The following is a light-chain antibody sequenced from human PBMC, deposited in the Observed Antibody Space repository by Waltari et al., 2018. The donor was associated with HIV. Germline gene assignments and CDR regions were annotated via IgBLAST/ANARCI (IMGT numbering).Light chain of an antibody. CDR3: QQYDSYMYT. CDR2: KVS. V-gene: IGKV1-5*03. Sequence: DIQMTQSPATLSASVGDRVTITCRASQSLSGWLAWYQQKAGKAPRLLIYKVSTLENGVPSRFSGSGSGPEFTLTISSLQPDDFATYFCQQYDSYMYTFGQGTKLEI. J-gene: IGKJ2*01. CDR1: QSLSGW.